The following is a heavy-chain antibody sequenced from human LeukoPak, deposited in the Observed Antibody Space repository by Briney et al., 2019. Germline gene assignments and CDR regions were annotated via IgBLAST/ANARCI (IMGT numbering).Heavy chain of an antibody. CDR2: IKQDGSEK. CDR1: GFTFSSYW. CDR3: ARGGPWTFGGLIHLDN. V-gene: IGHV3-7*01. J-gene: IGHJ4*02. Sequence: GGSLRLSCAASGFTFSSYWMSWVRQAPGKGVEWVANIKQDGSEKYYVDSVKGRFTISRDNSKNTLYLQMSSLRAEDTAVYYCARGGPWTFGGLIHLDNWGQGTLVTVSS. D-gene: IGHD3-16*02.